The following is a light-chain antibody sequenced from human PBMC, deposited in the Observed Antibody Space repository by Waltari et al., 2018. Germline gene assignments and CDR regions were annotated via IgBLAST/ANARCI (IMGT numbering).Light chain of an antibody. CDR1: QDISNY. CDR2: DAS. V-gene: IGKV1-33*01. J-gene: IGKJ4*01. Sequence: DIQMTQSPSSLSASVGDRVTITRQASQDISNYLNWYQQKPGKAPKLLIYDASNLETGVPSRFSGSGSGTDFTFTISSLQPEDIATYYCQQYDNLPRLTFGGGTKVEIK. CDR3: QQYDNLPRLT.